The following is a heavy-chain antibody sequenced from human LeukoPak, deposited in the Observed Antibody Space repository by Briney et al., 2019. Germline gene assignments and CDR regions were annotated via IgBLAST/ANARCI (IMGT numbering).Heavy chain of an antibody. D-gene: IGHD3-22*01. CDR1: GYTFTGYY. CDR2: INPNSGGT. J-gene: IGHJ3*02. V-gene: IGHV1-2*02. CDR3: ARASYDSRGYIHDAFDI. Sequence: AASVKVSCKASGYTFTGYYMHWVRQAPGQGLEWMGWINPNSGGTNYAQKFQGRVTMTRDTSTSTAYMELSRLRSDDTAVYYCARASYDSRGYIHDAFDIWGQGTMVTVSS.